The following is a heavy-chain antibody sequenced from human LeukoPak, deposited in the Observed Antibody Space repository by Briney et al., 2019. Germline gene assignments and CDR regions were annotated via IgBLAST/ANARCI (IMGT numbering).Heavy chain of an antibody. V-gene: IGHV4-59*08. CDR1: GGSISSYY. CDR3: ARQSVYSGSPWCFDY. CDR2: IYYSGST. J-gene: IGHJ4*02. D-gene: IGHD1-26*01. Sequence: NPSETLSLTCTVSGGSISSYYWSWIRQPPGKGLEWIGYIYYSGSTNYNPSLKSRVTMSVDTSKNQFSLKLSSVSAADTAVYYCARQSVYSGSPWCFDYWGQGTLVTVSS.